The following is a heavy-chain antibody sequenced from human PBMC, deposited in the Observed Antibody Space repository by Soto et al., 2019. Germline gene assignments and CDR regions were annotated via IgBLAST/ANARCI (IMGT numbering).Heavy chain of an antibody. V-gene: IGHV3-23*01. CDR3: AKGGTTVVTDFDY. Sequence: HPGGSLRLSCAASGFTFSTYAMSWVRQAQGKGLEWVSSISGSGGTTYYADSVKGRFTISRDKSKNTLFLQMNSLRVEDTALYYCAKGGTTVVTDFDYWGQGALVTVSS. J-gene: IGHJ4*01. D-gene: IGHD4-17*01. CDR2: ISGSGGTT. CDR1: GFTFSTYA.